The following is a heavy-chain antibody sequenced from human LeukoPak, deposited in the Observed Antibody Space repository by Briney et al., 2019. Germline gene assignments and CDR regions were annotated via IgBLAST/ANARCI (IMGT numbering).Heavy chain of an antibody. CDR1: GFTVSSNY. CDR2: IYSGGST. Sequence: GGSLRLSCAASGFTVSSNYMSWVRQAPGKGLEWVSVIYSGGSTYYADSVKGRFTISRDNSKNTLYLQMNSLRAEDTAVYYCAKAEYYDFWSGYSPIDYWGQGTLVTVSS. CDR3: AKAEYYDFWSGYSPIDY. D-gene: IGHD3-3*01. J-gene: IGHJ4*02. V-gene: IGHV3-66*01.